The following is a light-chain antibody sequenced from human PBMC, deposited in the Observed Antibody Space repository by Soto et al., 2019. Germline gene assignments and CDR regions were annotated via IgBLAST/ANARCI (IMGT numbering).Light chain of an antibody. CDR1: QSVSSSY. Sequence: EIVLTQSPGTLSLSPGERATLSCRASQSVSSSYLAWYQQKPGQAPRLLIYGASSRATGIPGRFSVSASGTDFTLTISRLEPEDFAVYYCQHYGTSALFGPGTKVDIK. V-gene: IGKV3-20*01. CDR2: GAS. CDR3: QHYGTSAL. J-gene: IGKJ3*01.